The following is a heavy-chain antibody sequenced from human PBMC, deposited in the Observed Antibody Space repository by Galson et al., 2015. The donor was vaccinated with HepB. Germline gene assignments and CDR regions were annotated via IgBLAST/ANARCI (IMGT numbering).Heavy chain of an antibody. Sequence: TLSLTCTVSGGSISRGTYYWSWIRQPAGMGLEWIGRIFASGSTNYNPSLKSRVTLSIDTSKNQLSLKLSSVTAADTAVYYCTRSGSYYHDAFDIWGQGTMVTVSS. D-gene: IGHD1-26*01. V-gene: IGHV4-61*02. CDR3: TRSGSYYHDAFDI. CDR2: IFASGST. CDR1: GGSISRGTYY. J-gene: IGHJ3*02.